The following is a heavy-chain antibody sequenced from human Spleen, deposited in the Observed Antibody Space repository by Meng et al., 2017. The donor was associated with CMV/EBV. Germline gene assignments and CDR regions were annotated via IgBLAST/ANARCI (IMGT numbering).Heavy chain of an antibody. D-gene: IGHD1-20*01. CDR1: GGTFSSYA. V-gene: IGHV1-69*10. CDR2: IIPILGIA. J-gene: IGHJ5*02. Sequence: SVKVSCKASGGTFSSYAISWVRQAPGQGPEWMGGIIPILGIANYAQKFQGRVTITADKSTSTAYLELSSLRSEYTAVYYWAREITGHAGATYNWFDPWGQGTLVTVSS. CDR3: AREITGHAGATYNWFDP.